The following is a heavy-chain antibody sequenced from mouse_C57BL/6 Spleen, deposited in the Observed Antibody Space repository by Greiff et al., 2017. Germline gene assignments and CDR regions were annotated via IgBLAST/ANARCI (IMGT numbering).Heavy chain of an antibody. D-gene: IGHD3-1*01. V-gene: IGHV14-1*01. CDR2: IDPEDGDT. J-gene: IGHJ2*01. Sequence: VQLKQPGAELVRPGASVKLSCTASGFNFNDYYMHWVKQRPEQGLEWIGRIDPEDGDTEYAPKFQGKATMTEDTSSNTAYLQLSSLTSEDTSVYYCNTNVSSDYWGQGTTLTVSS. CDR3: NTNVSSDY. CDR1: GFNFNDYY.